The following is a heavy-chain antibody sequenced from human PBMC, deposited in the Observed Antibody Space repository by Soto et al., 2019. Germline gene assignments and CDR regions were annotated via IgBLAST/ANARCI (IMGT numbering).Heavy chain of an antibody. Sequence: EVQLLESGGGLVQPGGSLRLSCAASGFTFSSYAMRWVRQAPVKGLEWVSAISGSGGSTYYADSAKGRFTISRDNSKNKLYLQMNSLRAEDTTVYYCARRGSGRYYASWGQGTLVTVSS. D-gene: IGHD1-26*01. J-gene: IGHJ5*02. V-gene: IGHV3-23*01. CDR2: ISGSGGST. CDR3: ARRGSGRYYAS. CDR1: GFTFSSYA.